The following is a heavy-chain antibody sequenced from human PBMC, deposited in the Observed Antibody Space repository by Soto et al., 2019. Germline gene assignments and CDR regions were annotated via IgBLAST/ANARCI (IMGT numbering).Heavy chain of an antibody. Sequence: ASVKVSCKASGGTFNDYFLHWVRQAPGQGLEWMGSINPNSGDTDYSQTFQGRVTMTRDTSIRTVYMEVAGLRSDDTAVYYCARHRFSSGSDYFDYWGQGTLVTVSS. CDR2: INPNSGDT. V-gene: IGHV1-2*02. CDR3: ARHRFSSGSDYFDY. CDR1: GGTFNDYF. D-gene: IGHD3-22*01. J-gene: IGHJ4*02.